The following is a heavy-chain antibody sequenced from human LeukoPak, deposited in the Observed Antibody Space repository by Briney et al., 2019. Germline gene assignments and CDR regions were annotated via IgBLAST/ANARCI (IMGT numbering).Heavy chain of an antibody. CDR3: AKPRSQYSSGWVDY. CDR2: ISGSGGST. Sequence: GGSLRLSCAASGFTFSSYAMSWVRQAPGKELEWVSAISGSGGSTYYADSVKGRFTISRDNSKNTLYLQMNSLRAEDTAVYYCAKPRSQYSSGWVDYWGQGTLVTVSS. D-gene: IGHD6-19*01. V-gene: IGHV3-23*01. J-gene: IGHJ4*02. CDR1: GFTFSSYA.